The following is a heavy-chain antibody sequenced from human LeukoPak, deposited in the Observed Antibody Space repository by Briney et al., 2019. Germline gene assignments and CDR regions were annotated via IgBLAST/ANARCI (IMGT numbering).Heavy chain of an antibody. Sequence: ASVKVSCKASGYTFTGYYMHWVRQAPGQGLEWMGWINPNSGGTNYAQKFQGRVTMTRDTSISTAYMELSRLRSDDTAVYYCARVSVRVWSWGWFDPCGQGTLVTVSS. CDR2: INPNSGGT. CDR1: GYTFTGYY. J-gene: IGHJ5*02. D-gene: IGHD6-19*01. V-gene: IGHV1-2*02. CDR3: ARVSVRVWSWGWFDP.